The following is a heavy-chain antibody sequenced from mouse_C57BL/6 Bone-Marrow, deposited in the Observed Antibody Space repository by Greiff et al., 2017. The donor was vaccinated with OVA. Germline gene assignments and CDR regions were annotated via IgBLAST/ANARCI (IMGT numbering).Heavy chain of an antibody. CDR1: GYTFTSYW. D-gene: IGHD1-1*01. CDR2: IHPNSGST. Sequence: QVQLQQPGAELVKPGASVKLSCKASGYTFTSYWMHWVKQRPGQGLEWIGMIHPNSGSTNYNEKFKSKATLTVDKSSSTAYMQLSSLTSEDSAVYYCVGDYYGSSSLFDYWGQGTTLTVSS. CDR3: VGDYYGSSSLFDY. J-gene: IGHJ2*01. V-gene: IGHV1-64*01.